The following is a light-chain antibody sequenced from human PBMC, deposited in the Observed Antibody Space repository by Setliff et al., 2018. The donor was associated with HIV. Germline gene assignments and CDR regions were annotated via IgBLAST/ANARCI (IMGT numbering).Light chain of an antibody. Sequence: QSVLTQPASVSVSPGQSLTVSCSGTSSDLGTYESVSWYQHHPGKAPKLIIYEINRRPSGVSNRFSASKSGDTATLTISGLQAEDEADYYCCSYASTRSYVFGTGTKFTVL. CDR2: EIN. J-gene: IGLJ1*01. CDR3: CSYASTRSYV. V-gene: IGLV2-23*02. CDR1: SSDLGTYES.